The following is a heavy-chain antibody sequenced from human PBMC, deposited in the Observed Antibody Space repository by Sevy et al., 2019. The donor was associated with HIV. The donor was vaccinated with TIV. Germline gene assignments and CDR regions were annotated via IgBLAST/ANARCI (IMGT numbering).Heavy chain of an antibody. CDR1: GFTFSSYA. Sequence: GGSLRLSCAASGFTFSSYAMSWVRQAPGKGLEWVSAISGSGGSTYYADSVKGRFTISRDNSKNTLYLQMNSLRAEDTAVYYCAIVSVGPHIVVVTALFYYWGQGTLVTVSS. D-gene: IGHD2-21*02. CDR2: ISGSGGST. J-gene: IGHJ4*02. CDR3: AIVSVGPHIVVVTALFYY. V-gene: IGHV3-23*01.